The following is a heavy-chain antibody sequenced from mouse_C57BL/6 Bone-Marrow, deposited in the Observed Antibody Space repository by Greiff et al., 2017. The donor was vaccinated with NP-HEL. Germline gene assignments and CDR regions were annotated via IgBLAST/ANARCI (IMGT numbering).Heavy chain of an antibody. CDR2: IDPSDSYT. CDR1: GYTFTSYW. V-gene: IGHV1-50*01. Sequence: QVQLQQPGAELVKPGASVKLSCKASGYTFTSYWMQWVKQRPGQGLEWIGEIDPSDSYTNYNQKFKGKATLTVDTSSSTAYMQLSSLTSEDSAVYYCARYGSSPFDYWGQGTTLTVSS. J-gene: IGHJ2*01. D-gene: IGHD1-1*01. CDR3: ARYGSSPFDY.